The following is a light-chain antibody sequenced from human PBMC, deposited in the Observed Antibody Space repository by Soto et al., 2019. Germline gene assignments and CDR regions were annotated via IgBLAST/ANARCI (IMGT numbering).Light chain of an antibody. CDR1: SSDVGGYNY. V-gene: IGLV2-14*01. Sequence: LTQPASGYGSPGRSSTITCTRTSSDVGGYNYVSWYQQHPGKAPKLMIYDVSNRPSGVSNRFSGSKSGNTASLTISGLQAEDEADYYCSSYTSSRGDVFGTGTKVTVL. CDR3: SSYTSSRGDV. J-gene: IGLJ1*01. CDR2: DVS.